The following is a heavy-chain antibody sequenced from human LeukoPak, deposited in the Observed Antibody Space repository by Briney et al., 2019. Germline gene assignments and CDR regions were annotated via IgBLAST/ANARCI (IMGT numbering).Heavy chain of an antibody. CDR1: GGSISSGSNY. Sequence: SETLSLTCTVSGGSISSGSNYWSWIRQPAGKGLEWIGHIYTSGSTKYNPSLKSRVTISVDTSKNQFSLKLTSVTAADTAMYYRARYSAGRYDFWSGYFHAFDIWGQGTMVTVSS. CDR3: ARYSAGRYDFWSGYFHAFDI. V-gene: IGHV4-61*09. D-gene: IGHD3-3*01. J-gene: IGHJ3*02. CDR2: IYTSGST.